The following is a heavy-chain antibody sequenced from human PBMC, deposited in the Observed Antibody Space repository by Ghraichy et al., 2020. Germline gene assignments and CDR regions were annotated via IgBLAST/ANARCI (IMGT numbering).Heavy chain of an antibody. CDR1: GFTFSSYA. CDR2: ISGSGGST. V-gene: IGHV3-23*01. Sequence: GGSLRLSCAASGFTFSSYAMSWVRQAPGKGLEWVSAISGSGGSTYYADSVKGRFTISRDNSKNTLYLKMNSLRAADTAVYYCAKTTGIVVVPAAMRGYYYYMDVWGKGNTVTVTS. CDR3: AKTTGIVVVPAAMRGYYYYMDV. J-gene: IGHJ6*03. D-gene: IGHD2-2*01.